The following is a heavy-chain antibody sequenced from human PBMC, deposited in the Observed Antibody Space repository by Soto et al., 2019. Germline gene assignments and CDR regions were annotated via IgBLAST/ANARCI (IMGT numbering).Heavy chain of an antibody. Sequence: EASVKVSCKASGYTFTSYAMHWVRQAPGQRLEWMGWINAGNGNTKYSQKFQGRVTITRDTSASTAYMELSSLRSEDTAVYNCAGGVMITLGGFISDFFNFWGQGKMVTVSS. CDR1: GYTFTSYA. D-gene: IGHD3-16*01. CDR3: AGGVMITLGGFISDFFNF. J-gene: IGHJ3*01. V-gene: IGHV1-3*01. CDR2: INAGNGNT.